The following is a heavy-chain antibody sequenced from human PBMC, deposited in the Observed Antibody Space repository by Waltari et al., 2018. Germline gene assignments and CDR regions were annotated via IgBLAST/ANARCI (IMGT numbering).Heavy chain of an antibody. D-gene: IGHD2-21*01. CDR1: GVSISAYY. CDR3: ARDHVVVLNNWFDS. J-gene: IGHJ5*01. Sequence: QVQLQESGPGLVKPSETLSLTCSVSGVSISAYYWSWLRQPAGKGLEWIGRIYSRGGTDYNPSLKSRATVSIDTSKKQFSLELISVTAADTAVYYCARDHVVVLNNWFDSWGQGIQVTVPS. V-gene: IGHV4-4*07. CDR2: IYSRGGT.